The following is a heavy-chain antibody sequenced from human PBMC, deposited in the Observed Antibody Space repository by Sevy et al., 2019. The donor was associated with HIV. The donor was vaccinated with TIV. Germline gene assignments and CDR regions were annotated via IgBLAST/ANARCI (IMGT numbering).Heavy chain of an antibody. CDR1: GFTFGTYD. CDR3: AKNRPPGGSPFSRHGMDV. D-gene: IGHD2-15*01. Sequence: GGSLRLSCAASGFTFGTYDMHWVRQAPGKGLEWVAIISSDGSYRYYVDSVRGRFSMSRDNSKNTMYLQISGLLIEDTAVYYCAKNRPPGGSPFSRHGMDVWGRGTTVTVSS. J-gene: IGHJ6*02. CDR2: ISSDGSYR. V-gene: IGHV3-30*18.